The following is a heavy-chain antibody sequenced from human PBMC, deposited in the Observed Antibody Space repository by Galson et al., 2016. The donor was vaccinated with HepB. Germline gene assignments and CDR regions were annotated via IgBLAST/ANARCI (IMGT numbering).Heavy chain of an antibody. Sequence: SETLSLTCNVSGGSIRSSRYYWGWIRQPPGKGLEWIGSIYNSGTTYYNPSLKSRVTISVDKSKNQFSLKLSSVTAADTAVYYCAGGVYNYGVLLPFEFWGQGTLVTV. CDR3: AGGVYNYGVLLPFEF. CDR2: IYNSGTT. J-gene: IGHJ4*02. CDR1: GGSIRSSRYY. V-gene: IGHV4-39*01. D-gene: IGHD5-18*01.